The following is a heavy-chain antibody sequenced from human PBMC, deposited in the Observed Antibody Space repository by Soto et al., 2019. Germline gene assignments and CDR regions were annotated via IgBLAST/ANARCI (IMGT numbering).Heavy chain of an antibody. CDR1: GFTVSSNY. Sequence: EVRLVESGGGLIQPGGSLRLSCAASGFTVSSNYMSWVRQAPGKGLAWVSVIYSGGSTYYADSVKGRFTISRDNSKNTLYLQMNSLRAEDTAVYYCARVRGSLELDAFDIWGQGTMVTVSS. D-gene: IGHD1-7*01. CDR2: IYSGGST. CDR3: ARVRGSLELDAFDI. V-gene: IGHV3-53*01. J-gene: IGHJ3*02.